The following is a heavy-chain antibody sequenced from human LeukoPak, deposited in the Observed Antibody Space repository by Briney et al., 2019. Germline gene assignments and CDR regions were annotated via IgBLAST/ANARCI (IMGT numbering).Heavy chain of an antibody. CDR2: IGISGDT. V-gene: IGHV3-13*01. CDR1: GFTLRSYD. D-gene: IGHD6-19*01. J-gene: IGHJ4*02. Sequence: GGSLRLSCAASGFTLRSYDMHWVRQVTGKGLEWVSAIGISGDTYYPGSVKGRFTTSRENAKNSLYLQMNSLTAGDTAVYYCARGGIPVSGIDEIDYWGQGTLVTVSS. CDR3: ARGGIPVSGIDEIDY.